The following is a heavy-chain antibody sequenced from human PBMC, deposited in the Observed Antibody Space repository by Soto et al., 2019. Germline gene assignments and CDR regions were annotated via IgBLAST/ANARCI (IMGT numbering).Heavy chain of an antibody. V-gene: IGHV1-2*02. Sequence: GALVKVSCKASGYTFTGYYVHWVRQAPGQGLEWMGWINPNSGDTYLAQRFQGRVTMNRDTSIGTAYMELRGLTSDDTAEYYCAKGGAIVAAGTRVYLYNAMDVWGQGTTVTVSS. CDR1: GYTFTGYY. J-gene: IGHJ6*02. CDR2: INPNSGDT. CDR3: AKGGAIVAAGTRVYLYNAMDV. D-gene: IGHD1-26*01.